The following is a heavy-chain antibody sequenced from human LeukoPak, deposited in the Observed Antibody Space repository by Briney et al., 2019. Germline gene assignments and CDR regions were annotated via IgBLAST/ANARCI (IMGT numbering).Heavy chain of an antibody. J-gene: IGHJ4*02. CDR3: ARDKGVVAAIFDY. CDR2: IIPIFGTA. V-gene: IGHV1-69*05. Sequence: SVKVSCKSSGGTFSSYAISWVRQAPGQGLEWMGGIIPIFGTANYAQKFQGRVTITTDESTSTAYMELSSLRSEDTAVYYCARDKGVVAAIFDYWGQGTLVTVSS. CDR1: GGTFSSYA. D-gene: IGHD2-15*01.